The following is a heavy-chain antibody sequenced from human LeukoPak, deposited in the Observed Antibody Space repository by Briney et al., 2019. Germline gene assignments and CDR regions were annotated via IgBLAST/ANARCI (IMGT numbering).Heavy chain of an antibody. V-gene: IGHV3-64*01. CDR3: ARLNSGNYNRGYLDY. Sequence: PVRPLRLSCAASGFSFNTYAMHWVRQAPGKGLESVSAISTNGGSTNYANSVKGRFTISRDNSKNTLYLQMGSLKTEDMAMYFCARLNSGNYNRGYLDYWGQGTLVTVSS. J-gene: IGHJ4*02. CDR2: ISTNGGST. D-gene: IGHD1-26*01. CDR1: GFSFNTYA.